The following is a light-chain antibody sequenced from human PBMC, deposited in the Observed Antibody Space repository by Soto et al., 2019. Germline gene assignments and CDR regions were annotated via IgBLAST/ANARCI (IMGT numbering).Light chain of an antibody. Sequence: DIQMTQSPSSLSASVGDRVTITCRASQGISNYLAWYQQKPGKVPRLLIFAASTLQSGAPSRFRGAGSETDFTLTINGLQPEDVATYYCRKYNSAPWTFGQGTKVEIK. V-gene: IGKV1-27*01. J-gene: IGKJ1*01. CDR3: RKYNSAPWT. CDR1: QGISNY. CDR2: AAS.